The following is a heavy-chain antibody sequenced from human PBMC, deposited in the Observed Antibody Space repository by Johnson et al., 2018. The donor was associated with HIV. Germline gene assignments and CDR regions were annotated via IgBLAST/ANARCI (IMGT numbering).Heavy chain of an antibody. CDR1: GFTFDDYA. Sequence: VQLVESGGGLVKPGRSLRLSCAASGFTFDDYAMHWVRQAPGKGLEWVSGISWNSGSIGYVDSVKGRFTVSRDNAENSLYLQMNSLRIEDTALYYCAKDRYSYGSGAGIDAFDIWGQGTMVTVSS. J-gene: IGHJ3*02. CDR2: ISWNSGSI. D-gene: IGHD3-10*01. V-gene: IGHV3-9*01. CDR3: AKDRYSYGSGAGIDAFDI.